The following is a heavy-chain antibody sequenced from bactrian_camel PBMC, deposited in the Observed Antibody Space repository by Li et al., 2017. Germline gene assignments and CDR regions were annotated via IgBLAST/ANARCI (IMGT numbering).Heavy chain of an antibody. Sequence: HVQLVESGGGLVQPGGSLRLACQASGFTFSNYWMYWVRQAPGKGLEWVSTINSAGGTTYYAESMKGRFTISRDNAKNTLYLQLNNLKPEDTAIYYCVKQGGYWDFVDWGQGTQVTVS. J-gene: IGHJ4*01. D-gene: IGHD1*01. CDR3: VKQGGYWDFVD. CDR2: INSAGGTT. CDR1: GFTFSNYW. V-gene: IGHV3S1*01.